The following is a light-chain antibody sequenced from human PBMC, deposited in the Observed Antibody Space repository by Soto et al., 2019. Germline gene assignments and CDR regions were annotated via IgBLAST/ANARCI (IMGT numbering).Light chain of an antibody. J-gene: IGKJ1*01. Sequence: DIQMTQSPSSLSASVGDRVTITCRASQSISSYFNWYQQKPGKAPKLLIYAASSLQSGVASRFSGSGSGTDFTLTISSLQPEDFATYYCQQSYSTPRTFGQGTKVEIK. CDR2: AAS. CDR3: QQSYSTPRT. CDR1: QSISSY. V-gene: IGKV1-39*01.